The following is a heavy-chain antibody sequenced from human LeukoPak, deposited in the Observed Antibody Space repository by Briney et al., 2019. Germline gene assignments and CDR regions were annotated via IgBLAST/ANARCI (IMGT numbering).Heavy chain of an antibody. J-gene: IGHJ4*02. D-gene: IGHD3-22*01. V-gene: IGHV3-23*01. CDR1: GFTFSSYG. Sequence: GGSLRLSCAASGFTFSSYGMSWGRQAPGKGLEWVSAISGSGGSTYYADSVKGRFTISRDNSKNTLYLQMNSLRAEDTAVYYCAKDRAPGYYDSSGYYTDPFDYWGQGTLVTVSS. CDR2: ISGSGGST. CDR3: AKDRAPGYYDSSGYYTDPFDY.